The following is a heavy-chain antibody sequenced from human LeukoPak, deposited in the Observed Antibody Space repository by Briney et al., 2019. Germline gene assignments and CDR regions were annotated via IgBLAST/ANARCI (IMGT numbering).Heavy chain of an antibody. J-gene: IGHJ6*03. D-gene: IGHD3-9*01. Sequence: SETLSHTCTVSGDSISGYYYNWIRQSPGKGLEWIGFIHSSGTTEYIPSLRGRVTLSVATSKNQLSLKLTSVTAADTAVYYCARLTATPAGSYHYHYIHVWGKGTTVTVSS. CDR2: IHSSGTT. V-gene: IGHV4-4*09. CDR3: ARLTATPAGSYHYHYIHV. CDR1: GDSISGYY.